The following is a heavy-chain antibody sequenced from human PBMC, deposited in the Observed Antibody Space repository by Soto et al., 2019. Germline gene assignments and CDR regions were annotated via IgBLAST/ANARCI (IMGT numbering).Heavy chain of an antibody. CDR2: IGPYNGNT. D-gene: IGHD2-15*01. CDR1: GYTFNNYG. CDR3: ARCDCSVGSWYTISHVDR. Sequence: QVQLVQSGAEVKKPGASVKVSCKASGYTFNNYGISWVRQAPGQGLEWLGWIGPYNGNTDHAQNFQGRVTMTTNTSTNTAYMELRSLRSDDTALHYCARCDCSVGSWYTISHVDRWGRGTLGNVSS. J-gene: IGHJ2*01. V-gene: IGHV1-18*01.